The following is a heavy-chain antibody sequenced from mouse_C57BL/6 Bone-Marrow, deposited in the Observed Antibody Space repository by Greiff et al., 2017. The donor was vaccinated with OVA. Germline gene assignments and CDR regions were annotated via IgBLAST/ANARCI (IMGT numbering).Heavy chain of an antibody. D-gene: IGHD4-1*01. J-gene: IGHJ1*03. CDR1: GFSLTSYG. Sequence: QVQLQQSGPGLVQPSQSLSITCTVSGFSLTSYGVHWVRQSPGKGLEWLGVIWSGGSTDYNAAFISRLSISKDNSKSQVFFKMNSLQADDTAIYYCARNNWGPYWYFDVWGTGTTVTVSS. CDR3: ARNNWGPYWYFDV. V-gene: IGHV2-2*01. CDR2: IWSGGST.